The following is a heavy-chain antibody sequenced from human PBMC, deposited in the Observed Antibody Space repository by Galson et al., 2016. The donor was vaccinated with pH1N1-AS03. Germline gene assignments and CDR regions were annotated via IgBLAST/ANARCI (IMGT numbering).Heavy chain of an antibody. V-gene: IGHV4-59*01. CDR2: IYNSGST. CDR3: ARATAVGPPYFDY. D-gene: IGHD6-13*01. Sequence: SETLSLTCSVAGVSIRGYYWNWIRQTPGGGLEWIGYIYNSGSTDFNPSLKSRVTMSMETSKNQFSLKLRSVTAADTAVYYCARATAVGPPYFDYWGQGTVATVSS. J-gene: IGHJ4*02. CDR1: GVSIRGYY.